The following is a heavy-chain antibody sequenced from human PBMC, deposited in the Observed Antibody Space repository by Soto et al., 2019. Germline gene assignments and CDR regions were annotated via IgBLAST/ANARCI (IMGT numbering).Heavy chain of an antibody. J-gene: IGHJ4*02. CDR1: GGSITHDRW. V-gene: IGHV4-4*02. CDR3: AANGWYSIDY. CDR2: IYHSGGT. Sequence: QMQLQESGPGLVKPSGTLSLTCTVSGGSITHDRWWSWVRQSPGKGLEWIGEIYHSGGTNYNPSPKGRGTISVDKSQNQFSLNLNSVTAADTAVYYCAANGWYSIDYWGQGSLVTVSS. D-gene: IGHD6-19*01.